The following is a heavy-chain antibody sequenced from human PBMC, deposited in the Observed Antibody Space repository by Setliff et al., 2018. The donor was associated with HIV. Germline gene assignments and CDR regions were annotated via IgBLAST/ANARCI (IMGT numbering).Heavy chain of an antibody. J-gene: IGHJ4*02. CDR1: GGSFSGYY. CDR2: IYHSGST. D-gene: IGHD5-12*01. Sequence: SETLSLTCAVYGGSFSGYYWSWIRQPPGKGLEWIGSIYHSGSTYYNPSLKSRVTISVDTSKNQFSLKLSSVTAADTAVYYCARMYSGYDWSPAGARTRYFDYWGQGTLVT. CDR3: ARMYSGYDWSPAGARTRYFDY. V-gene: IGHV4-34*01.